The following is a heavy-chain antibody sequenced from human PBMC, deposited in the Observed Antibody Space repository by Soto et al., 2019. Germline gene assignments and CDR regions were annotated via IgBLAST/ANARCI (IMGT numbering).Heavy chain of an antibody. CDR1: GFTFSNAW. CDR2: IKSKTDGGTT. CDR3: FPIQLWSRTRYYFDY. Sequence: EVQLVESGGGLVKPGGSLRLSCAASGFTFSNAWMNWVRQAPGKGLEWVGRIKSKTDGGTTDYAAPVKGRFTISRDDSKNTLYLQMNSLKTEDTAVYYCFPIQLWSRTRYYFDYWGQGTLVTVSS. V-gene: IGHV3-15*07. D-gene: IGHD5-18*01. J-gene: IGHJ4*02.